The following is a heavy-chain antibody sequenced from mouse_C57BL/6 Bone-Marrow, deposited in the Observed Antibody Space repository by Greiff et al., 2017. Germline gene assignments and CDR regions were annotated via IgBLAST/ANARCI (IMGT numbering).Heavy chain of an antibody. V-gene: IGHV1-82*01. J-gene: IGHJ2*01. CDR3: AHPFFDY. CDR2: IYPGDGDT. Sequence: QVQLQQSGPELVKPGASVKISCKASGYAFSSSWMNWVKQRPGQGLEWIGRIYPGDGDTNYNGKFKGKATLTADKSSSTAYMQLSSLTSADSAVYFCAHPFFDYWGKGTTLTVSS. CDR1: GYAFSSSW.